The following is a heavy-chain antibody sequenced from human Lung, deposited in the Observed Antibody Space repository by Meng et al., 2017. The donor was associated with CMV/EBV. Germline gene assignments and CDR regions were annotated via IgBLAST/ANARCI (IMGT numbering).Heavy chain of an antibody. Sequence: GEXXKISCAASGFTFSSYSMNWVRQAPGKGLEWVSSISSSSSYIYYADSVKGRFTISRDNAKNSLYLQMNSLRAEDTAVYYCARDDYGSGSYYNGAWFDPWXKGTLVTVSS. J-gene: IGHJ5*02. CDR3: ARDDYGSGSYYNGAWFDP. V-gene: IGHV3-21*01. CDR2: ISSSSSYI. D-gene: IGHD3-10*01. CDR1: GFTFSSYS.